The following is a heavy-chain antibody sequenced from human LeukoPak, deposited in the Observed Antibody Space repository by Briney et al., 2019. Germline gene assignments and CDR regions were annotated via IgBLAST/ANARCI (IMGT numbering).Heavy chain of an antibody. J-gene: IGHJ4*02. V-gene: IGHV3-15*01. Sequence: GGSLRLSCAASGFTFSNAWMGWVRQAPGKGLEWVGRIKSKTDGGTTDYAAPVKGRFTISRDDSKNTLYLQMNSLKTEDTAVYYCTTDRLAVGSFDYWGQGTLVTVSS. CDR2: IKSKTDGGTT. D-gene: IGHD6-19*01. CDR3: TTDRLAVGSFDY. CDR1: GFTFSNAW.